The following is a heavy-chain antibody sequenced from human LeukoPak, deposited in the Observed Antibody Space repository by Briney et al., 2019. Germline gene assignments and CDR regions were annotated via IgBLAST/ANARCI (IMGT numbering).Heavy chain of an antibody. Sequence: GGSLRLSCAASGFTFDDYAMHWVRQAPGKGLEWVSGISWNSGSIGYADSVKGRFTISRDNAKNSLYLQMNSLRAEDTALYYCAKDILPIVVVPAAMDWFDPWGQGTLVTVSS. J-gene: IGHJ5*02. CDR1: GFTFDDYA. CDR3: AKDILPIVVVPAAMDWFDP. V-gene: IGHV3-9*01. D-gene: IGHD2-2*01. CDR2: ISWNSGSI.